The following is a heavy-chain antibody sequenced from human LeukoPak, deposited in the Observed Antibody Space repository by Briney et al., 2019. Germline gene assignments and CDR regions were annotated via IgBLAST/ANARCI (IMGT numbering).Heavy chain of an antibody. Sequence: PGGSLRLSCAASGFTVSSNYMSWVRQAPGKGLEWVSGVSGNGAGTYYADSVKGRFTISRDNSKNTLYMQMNSLRAEDTAVYYCAKIPWYSSGWSIDYWGQGTLVTVSS. J-gene: IGHJ4*02. CDR3: AKIPWYSSGWSIDY. V-gene: IGHV3-23*01. CDR1: GFTVSSNY. D-gene: IGHD6-13*01. CDR2: VSGNGAGT.